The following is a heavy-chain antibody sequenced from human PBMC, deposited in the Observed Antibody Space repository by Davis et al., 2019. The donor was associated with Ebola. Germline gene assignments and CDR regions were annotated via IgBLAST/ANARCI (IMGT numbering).Heavy chain of an antibody. CDR1: GFTFSSYS. J-gene: IGHJ6*02. D-gene: IGHD5-24*01. Sequence: PGGSLRLSCAASGFTFSSYSMNWVRQAPGKGLEWVSSISSSSSYIYYADSVKGRFTISRDNAKNSLYLQMNSLRAEDTAVYYCADSRWATQTDYYGMDVWGQGTTVTVSS. CDR2: ISSSSSYI. CDR3: ADSRWATQTDYYGMDV. V-gene: IGHV3-21*01.